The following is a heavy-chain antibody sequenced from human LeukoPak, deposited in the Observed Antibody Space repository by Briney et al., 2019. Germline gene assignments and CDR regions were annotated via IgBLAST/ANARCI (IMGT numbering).Heavy chain of an antibody. D-gene: IGHD3-10*01. CDR2: IYYSGST. Sequence: SETLSLTCTVSGGSISSYYWSWIRQPPGKGLGWIGYIYYSGSTNYNPSLKSRVTISVDTSKNQFSLKLSSVTAADTAVYYCARGTLYYYGSGILPSYYMDVWGKGTTVTVSS. J-gene: IGHJ6*03. CDR1: GGSISSYY. CDR3: ARGTLYYYGSGILPSYYMDV. V-gene: IGHV4-59*01.